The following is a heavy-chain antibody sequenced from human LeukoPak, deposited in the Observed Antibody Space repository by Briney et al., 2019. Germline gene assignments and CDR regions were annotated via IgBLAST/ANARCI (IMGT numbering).Heavy chain of an antibody. J-gene: IGHJ5*02. V-gene: IGHV4-4*09. CDR2: IYTSGST. Sequence: SETLSLTCIVSGGSISNYYWSWIRQPPGKGLEWIGYIYTSGSTNYNLSLKSRVTISVDTSKNQFSLKLSSVTAADTAVYYCARAQGYCSSTSCYTGPWFDPWGQGTLVTVSS. CDR1: GGSISNYY. CDR3: ARAQGYCSSTSCYTGPWFDP. D-gene: IGHD2-2*02.